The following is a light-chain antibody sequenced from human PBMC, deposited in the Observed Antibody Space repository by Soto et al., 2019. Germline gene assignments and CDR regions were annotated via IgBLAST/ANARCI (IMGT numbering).Light chain of an antibody. J-gene: IGKJ4*01. V-gene: IGKV1-5*03. CDR3: QQYEAYPIT. CDR1: QSISSW. CDR2: KAS. Sequence: DIQLTQSPSTLSASVGDRVTITCRASQSISSWLAWYQHKPGKAPKLLVYKASSLESGVPSRFSGSGSGTEFTLTISTLQPDDFATYYCQQYEAYPITLGGGTKVEI.